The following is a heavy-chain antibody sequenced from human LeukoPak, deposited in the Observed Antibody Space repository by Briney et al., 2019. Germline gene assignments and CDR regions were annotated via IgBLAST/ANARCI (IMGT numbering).Heavy chain of an antibody. J-gene: IGHJ4*02. CDR1: GYTFTTYY. CDR2: INPGGGTT. Sequence: ASVKVSCKASGYTFTTYYMHWVRQAPGQGLEWMGIINPGGGTTSYAPKFQGRVTMTRDTSTSTLYMELSRLRSEDTAIYYCARDPSRGDYWGQGTLVTVSS. CDR3: ARDPSRGDY. V-gene: IGHV1-46*01.